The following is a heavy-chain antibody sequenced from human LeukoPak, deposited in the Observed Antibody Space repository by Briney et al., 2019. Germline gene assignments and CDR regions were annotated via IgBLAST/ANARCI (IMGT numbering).Heavy chain of an antibody. Sequence: GGSLRLSCAASGFTFSSYAMSWVRQAPGKGLEWVSAISTSGGNTYYADSVKGRFAISRDNSKDTLYLQMNSLRAEDTAVYYCAKAAPTGYYFDYWGQGTLVPVSS. CDR1: GFTFSSYA. V-gene: IGHV3-23*01. CDR2: ISTSGGNT. CDR3: AKAAPTGYYFDY. D-gene: IGHD6-6*01. J-gene: IGHJ4*02.